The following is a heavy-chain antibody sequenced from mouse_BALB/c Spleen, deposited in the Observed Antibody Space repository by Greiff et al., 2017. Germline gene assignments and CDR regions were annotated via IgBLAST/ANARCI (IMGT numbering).Heavy chain of an antibody. CDR1: GYTFTSYT. CDR2: INPSSGYT. Sequence: VQLQQSAAELARPGASVKMSCKASGYTFTSYTMHWVKQRPGQGLEWIGYINPSSGYTEYNQKFKDKTTLTADKSSSTAYMQLSSLTSEDSAVYYYARNDYDAMDYWGQGTSVTVSS. V-gene: IGHV1-4*02. J-gene: IGHJ4*01. CDR3: ARNDYDAMDY.